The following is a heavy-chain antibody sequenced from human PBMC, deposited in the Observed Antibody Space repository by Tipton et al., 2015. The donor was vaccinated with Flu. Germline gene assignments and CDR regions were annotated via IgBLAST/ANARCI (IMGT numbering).Heavy chain of an antibody. Sequence: TLSLTCTVSGGSISSYYWSWIRQPPGKGLEWIGYIYYSGSTNYNPSLKSRVTISVDTSKNQFSLKLSSVTAADTAVYYCARREGGSSWYVGYYYYGMDVWGQGP. V-gene: IGHV4-59*12. J-gene: IGHJ6*02. D-gene: IGHD6-13*01. CDR2: IYYSGST. CDR3: ARREGGSSWYVGYYYYGMDV. CDR1: GGSISSYY.